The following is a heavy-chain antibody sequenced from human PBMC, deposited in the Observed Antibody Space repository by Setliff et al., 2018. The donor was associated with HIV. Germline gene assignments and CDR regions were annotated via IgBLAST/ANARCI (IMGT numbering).Heavy chain of an antibody. Sequence: GASVQVSCKASGYTFTGYFIHWVRQAPGQGLEWVGRINPNSGDTNFAQKFQGRITMTRDTSISTAYLELNRLRSDDTAVYYCAREYDVLTGYYISAFDIWGQGTTVTVSS. J-gene: IGHJ3*02. CDR2: INPNSGDT. CDR3: AREYDVLTGYYISAFDI. V-gene: IGHV1-2*06. CDR1: GYTFTGYF. D-gene: IGHD3-9*01.